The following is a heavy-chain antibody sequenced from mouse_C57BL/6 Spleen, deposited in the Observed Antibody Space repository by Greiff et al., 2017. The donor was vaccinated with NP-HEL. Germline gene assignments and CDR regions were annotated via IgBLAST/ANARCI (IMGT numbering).Heavy chain of an antibody. J-gene: IGHJ1*03. V-gene: IGHV3-6*01. CDR1: GYSITSGYY. D-gene: IGHD2-5*01. Sequence: EVKLMESGPGLVKPSQSLSLTCSVTGYSITSGYYWNWIRQFPGNKLEWMGYISYDGSNNYNPSLKNRISITRDTSKNQFFLKLNSVTTEDTATYYCARSNYGHFDVWGTGTTVTVSS. CDR3: ARSNYGHFDV. CDR2: ISYDGSN.